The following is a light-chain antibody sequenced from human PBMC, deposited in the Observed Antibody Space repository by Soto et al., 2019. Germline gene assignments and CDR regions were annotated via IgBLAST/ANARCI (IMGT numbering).Light chain of an antibody. CDR2: AAS. Sequence: DIQMTQSPSSLSASVGGRVTIACRASQSINNYLNWYQQKPGEAPKVLIYAASILQSGVPSRFSGSGSGTDFSLTITNVQPEDFATYYCQQTYSTPWTFGQGTKVEIK. CDR1: QSINNY. CDR3: QQTYSTPWT. J-gene: IGKJ1*01. V-gene: IGKV1-39*01.